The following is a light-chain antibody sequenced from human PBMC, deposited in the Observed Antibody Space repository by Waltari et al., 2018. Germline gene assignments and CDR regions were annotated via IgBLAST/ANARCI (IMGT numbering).Light chain of an antibody. CDR1: DSDVGAYDF. CDR2: EVS. V-gene: IGLV2-14*01. CDR3: SSYTTSSAPGV. Sequence: GQSITISCSGTDSDVGAYDFVSWYQQHPGKAPHLIIYEVSNRPSGISNRFSASKSGNTASLTISGVQAEDEADYYCSSYTTSSAPGVFGTGTRVTVL. J-gene: IGLJ1*01.